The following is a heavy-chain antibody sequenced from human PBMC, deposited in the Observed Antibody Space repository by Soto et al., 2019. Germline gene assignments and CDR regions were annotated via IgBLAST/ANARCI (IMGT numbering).Heavy chain of an antibody. V-gene: IGHV4-28*01. CDR1: GYSISSSSS. CDR3: VRKGEEGWFDP. D-gene: IGHD2-21*01. J-gene: IGHJ5*02. Sequence: QVQLQESGPGLVKPSDTLSLICAVSGYSISSSSSWGWIRQPPGKGLEWIGHIYYSGRTYYNPSLKSRVTMSVDTSKNQFSLKLSSVTAVDTAVYYCVRKGEEGWFDPWGQGTLVTVSS. CDR2: IYYSGRT.